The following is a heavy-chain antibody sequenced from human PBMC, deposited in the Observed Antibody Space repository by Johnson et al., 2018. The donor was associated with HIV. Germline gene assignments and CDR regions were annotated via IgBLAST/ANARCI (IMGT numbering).Heavy chain of an antibody. CDR2: FYSGGSS. Sequence: VQLVESGGGLVQPGGSLRLSCAASGFTVSTKYMSWVRQAPGKGLEWVSVFYSGGSSYYADSVKGRFTISGDNSKNTLYLQMNSLRAEDTAVYYCARGEWELDAFDIWGQGTMVTVSS. J-gene: IGHJ3*02. CDR1: GFTVSTKY. V-gene: IGHV3-66*02. CDR3: ARGEWELDAFDI. D-gene: IGHD1-26*01.